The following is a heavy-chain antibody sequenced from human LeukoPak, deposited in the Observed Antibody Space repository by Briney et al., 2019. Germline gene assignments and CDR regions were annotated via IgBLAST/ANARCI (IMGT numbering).Heavy chain of an antibody. CDR3: AKGAAAGKVDWFDP. CDR2: ITGYGAT. D-gene: IGHD6-13*01. J-gene: IGHJ5*02. Sequence: PGGSLRLSCAASGFTFSNFAMMWVHQAPGTGLQWVSTITGYGATFYADSVRGRFTIFRDTSMNTLFLQMNSLGAEDTAVYYCAKGAAAGKVDWFDPWGQGTLVTVSS. CDR1: GFTFSNFA. V-gene: IGHV3-23*01.